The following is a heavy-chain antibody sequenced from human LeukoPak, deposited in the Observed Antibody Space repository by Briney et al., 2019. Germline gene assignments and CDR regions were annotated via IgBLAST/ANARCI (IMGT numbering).Heavy chain of an antibody. CDR3: AKDISYGSGSYYTSDGFDI. CDR1: GFTFDDYA. D-gene: IGHD3-10*01. J-gene: IGHJ3*02. CDR2: ISWNSGTI. V-gene: IGHV3-9*01. Sequence: GRSLRLSCAASGFTFDDYAMHWVRQAPGKGLEWVSGISWNSGTIGYADSVKGRFTISRDNAKNSLNLQMNSLRAEDTAFYYCAKDISYGSGSYYTSDGFDIWGQGTMVTVSS.